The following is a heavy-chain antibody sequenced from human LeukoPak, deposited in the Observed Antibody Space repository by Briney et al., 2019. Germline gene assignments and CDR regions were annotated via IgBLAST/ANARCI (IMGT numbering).Heavy chain of an antibody. D-gene: IGHD3-10*01. CDR1: RFTFSSYG. Sequence: GGSLRLSCAASRFTFSSYGIHWVRQAPGKGLEWVALISYDGSHEYYPASVKGRFTISRDNSKNTLSLQMDSLKTEDTAVYYCTGNYYGSGSYADFDYWGQGTLVTVSS. CDR2: ISYDGSHE. CDR3: TGNYYGSGSYADFDY. J-gene: IGHJ4*02. V-gene: IGHV3-30*03.